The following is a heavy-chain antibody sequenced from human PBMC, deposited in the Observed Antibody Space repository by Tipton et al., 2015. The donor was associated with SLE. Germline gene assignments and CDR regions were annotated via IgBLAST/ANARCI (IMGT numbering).Heavy chain of an antibody. Sequence: TLSLTCTVSGGSISSSSYYWGWIRQPPGKGLEWIGYIYYSGSTNYNPSLKSRVTISVDTSKNQFSLKLSSVTAADTAVYYCARGGIAAAGWDPWGQGTLVTVSS. V-gene: IGHV4-61*05. CDR1: GGSISSSSYY. CDR3: ARGGIAAAGWDP. J-gene: IGHJ5*02. CDR2: IYYSGST. D-gene: IGHD6-13*01.